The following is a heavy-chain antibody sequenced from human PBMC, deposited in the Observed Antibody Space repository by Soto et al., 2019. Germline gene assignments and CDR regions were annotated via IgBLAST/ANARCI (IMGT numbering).Heavy chain of an antibody. Sequence: VKLYRKASGYRYTSDLGGWRRLATRQGLEWMGWMNPNSCNTGYAQKFQGRVTMTRNTSISTAYMELSSLRSEDTAVYYCARGDSDYDILTGSYYYYGMDVWGQGTTVTVSS. CDR3: ARGDSDYDILTGSYYYYGMDV. J-gene: IGHJ6*02. D-gene: IGHD3-9*01. V-gene: IGHV1-8*01. CDR2: MNPNSCNT. CDR1: GYRYTSDL.